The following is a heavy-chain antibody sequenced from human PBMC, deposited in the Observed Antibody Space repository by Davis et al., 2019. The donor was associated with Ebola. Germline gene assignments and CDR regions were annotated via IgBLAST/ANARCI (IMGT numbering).Heavy chain of an antibody. V-gene: IGHV3-7*03. D-gene: IGHD3-10*01. J-gene: IGHJ6*02. CDR1: GFTFSSYW. CDR2: IKQDGSEK. Sequence: PGGSLRLSCAASGFTFSSYWMSWVRQAPGKGLEWVANIKQDGSEKYYVDSVKGRFTISRDNAKNSLYLQMNSLRAEDTALYYCAKDLVWFENYGMDVWGQGTTVTVSS. CDR3: AKDLVWFENYGMDV.